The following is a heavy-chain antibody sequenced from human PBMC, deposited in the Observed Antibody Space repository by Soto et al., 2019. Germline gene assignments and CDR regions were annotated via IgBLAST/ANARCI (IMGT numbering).Heavy chain of an antibody. CDR2: ISYDGSNK. CDR1: GFTFSSYG. Sequence: QVQLVESGGGVVQPGRSLRLSCAASGFTFSSYGMHWVRQAPGKGLEWVAVISYDGSNKYYADSVKGRFTISRDNSKNTLYLQMNSLRAEDTDVYYCAKVGPGTGGGCDYWGQGTLVTVSS. D-gene: IGHD7-27*01. V-gene: IGHV3-30*18. J-gene: IGHJ4*02. CDR3: AKVGPGTGGGCDY.